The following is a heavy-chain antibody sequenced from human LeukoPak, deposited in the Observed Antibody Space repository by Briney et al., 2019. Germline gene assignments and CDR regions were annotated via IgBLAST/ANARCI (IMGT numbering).Heavy chain of an antibody. D-gene: IGHD1-26*01. CDR1: GFTLSQYW. J-gene: IGHJ5*02. V-gene: IGHV3-7*01. CDR2: IKEDGSEK. CDR3: VRGGSYTFDP. Sequence: PGGSLTLSCSAFGFTLSQYWMTWLRQAPGKGLEWVASIKEDGSEKSYVDSVKGRFTISRDNAKNSLYLQMNRLGAEDTAVYYCVRGGSYTFDPWGQGILVTVSS.